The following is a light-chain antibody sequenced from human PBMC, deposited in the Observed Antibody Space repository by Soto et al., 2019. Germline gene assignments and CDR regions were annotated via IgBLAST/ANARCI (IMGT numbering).Light chain of an antibody. CDR3: RSYTSSNSYV. CDR1: SSDVGAYNS. Sequence: QSALTQPASVSGSPGQSIAISCTGTSSDVGAYNSVSWYQQYPGKAPKLMIHDVSNRPSGVSDRFSGSKSGNTASLTISGLQAEDEADYYCRSYTSSNSYVFGSGTKVNVL. J-gene: IGLJ1*01. CDR2: DVS. V-gene: IGLV2-14*01.